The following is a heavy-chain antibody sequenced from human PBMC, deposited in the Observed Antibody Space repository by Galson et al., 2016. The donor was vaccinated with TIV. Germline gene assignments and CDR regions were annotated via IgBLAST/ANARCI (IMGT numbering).Heavy chain of an antibody. CDR2: IDPRSVAT. CDR1: GDTFTGYY. J-gene: IGHJ4*02. CDR3: ARARYGDYVDY. D-gene: IGHD4-17*01. Sequence: SVKVSCKASGDTFTGYYVHWVRQAPGQGLEWMGWIDPRSVATNYAQKFQGTVTMTRDTSISTAHMELTRLTPDDTAVYYCARARYGDYVDYWGQGTLVTVSS. V-gene: IGHV1-2*02.